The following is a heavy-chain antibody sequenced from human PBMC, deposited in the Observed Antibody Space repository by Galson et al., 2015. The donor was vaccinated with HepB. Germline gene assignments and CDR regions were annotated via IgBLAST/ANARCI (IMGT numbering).Heavy chain of an antibody. D-gene: IGHD3-22*01. V-gene: IGHV1-18*04. CDR2: ISAYNGNT. Sequence: SVKVSCKASGYTFTSYGISWVRQAPGQGLEWMGWISAYNGNTNYAQKLQGRVTMTTDTSTSTAYMELRSLRSDDTAVYYCARRGITMIVDYYYGMDVWGQGTTVTVSS. CDR3: ARRGITMIVDYYYGMDV. J-gene: IGHJ6*02. CDR1: GYTFTSYG.